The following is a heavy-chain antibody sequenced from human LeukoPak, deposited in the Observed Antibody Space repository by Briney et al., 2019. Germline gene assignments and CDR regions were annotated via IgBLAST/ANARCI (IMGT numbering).Heavy chain of an antibody. V-gene: IGHV3-23*01. CDR3: ARGDSSSWSPDF. CDR1: GFTFSSYA. J-gene: IGHJ4*02. D-gene: IGHD6-13*01. Sequence: GGSLRLSCAASGFTFSSYAMSWVRQAPGKGLEWVSAISGSGVATHYADSVKGRFTISRDNSKNTLYLQMNSLRAEDTAVYYCARGDSSSWSPDFWGQATLVTVSS. CDR2: ISGSGVAT.